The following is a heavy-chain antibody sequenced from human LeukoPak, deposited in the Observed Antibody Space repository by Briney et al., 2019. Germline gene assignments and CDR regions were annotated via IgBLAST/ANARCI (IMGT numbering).Heavy chain of an antibody. CDR3: ARNLYDFLTGFDS. J-gene: IGHJ4*02. CDR2: IRSSSSII. D-gene: IGHD3-9*01. Sequence: GGSLRLSCAASGFTFSTYSMNWVRRSPGKGREWVSYIRSSSSIIHYADSVKGRFTISRDNAKSSLYLQMNSLRDEDTAVYYCARNLYDFLTGFDSWGQGTLVTVSS. CDR1: GFTFSTYS. V-gene: IGHV3-48*02.